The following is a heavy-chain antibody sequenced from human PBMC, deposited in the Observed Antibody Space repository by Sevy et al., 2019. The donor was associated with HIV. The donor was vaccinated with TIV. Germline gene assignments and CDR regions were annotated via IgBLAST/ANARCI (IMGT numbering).Heavy chain of an antibody. J-gene: IGHJ4*02. Sequence: SGTLSLTCTVSGGSITSLYWNWIRQPPGKGLEWIANIYYNGNINYNPSLKSRVTLSLDPSKNQFSLRLSTVTAADTAMYYCAGENAWGRGYSWGQGTLVTVSS. V-gene: IGHV4-59*08. CDR1: GGSITSLY. CDR2: IYYNGNI. CDR3: AGENAWGRGYS. D-gene: IGHD1-26*01.